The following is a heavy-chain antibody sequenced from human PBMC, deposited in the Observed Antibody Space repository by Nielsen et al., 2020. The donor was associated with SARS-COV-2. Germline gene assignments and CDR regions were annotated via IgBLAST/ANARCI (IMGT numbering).Heavy chain of an antibody. CDR1: GDSVSSNSAA. CDR3: ARDRAAADPIFYYYYGMDV. D-gene: IGHD6-13*01. J-gene: IGHJ6*02. V-gene: IGHV6-1*01. CDR2: TYYRSKWYN. Sequence: SQTLSLTCAISGDSVSSNSAAWNWIRQSPSRGLEWLGRTYYRSKWYNDYAVSVKSRITINPDTSKNQFSLQLNSVTPEDTAVYYCARDRAAADPIFYYYYGMDVWGQGTTVTVSS.